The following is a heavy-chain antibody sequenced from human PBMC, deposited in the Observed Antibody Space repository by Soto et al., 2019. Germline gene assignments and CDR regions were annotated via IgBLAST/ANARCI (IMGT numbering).Heavy chain of an antibody. CDR2: IIPIFDIT. D-gene: IGHD3-22*01. CDR1: RGTFRSYS. J-gene: IGHJ6*02. CDR3: ARPDEGGYSSNHHYYYALDV. Sequence: SVKVSCTASRGTFRSYSIGWVRQAPGQGLEWMGGIIPIFDITNYAQKFQGRVTITADESTSTAYMELSSLGSDDTAVYYCARPDEGGYSSNHHYYYALDVWGQGTTVTVSS. V-gene: IGHV1-69*13.